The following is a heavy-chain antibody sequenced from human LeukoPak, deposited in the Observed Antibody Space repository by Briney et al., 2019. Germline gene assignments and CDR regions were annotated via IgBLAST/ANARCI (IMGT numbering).Heavy chain of an antibody. Sequence: GGSLRLSCAASGFTVSSNYMTWVRQAPGKGLEWVSVIYSGGSTYYADSVKGRFTISRDNSKNTLYLQMNSLRAEDTAVYYCARVDSSNWYEYRGYFDYWGQGTLVTVSS. CDR1: GFTVSSNY. J-gene: IGHJ4*02. CDR2: IYSGGST. D-gene: IGHD6-13*01. V-gene: IGHV3-53*01. CDR3: ARVDSSNWYEYRGYFDY.